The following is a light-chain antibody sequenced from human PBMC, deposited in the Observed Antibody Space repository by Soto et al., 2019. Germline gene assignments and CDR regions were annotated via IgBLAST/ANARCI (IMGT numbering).Light chain of an antibody. J-gene: IGKJ1*01. CDR1: QSISSY. V-gene: IGKV1-5*03. CDR2: KAS. CDR3: QQYNSYSPWT. Sequence: DIQMTQSPSSLSASVGDRVTITCRASQSISSYLNWYQQKPGKAPKLLIYKASTLESGVPSRFSGSGSGTDFTLTISSLQPDDFATYYCQQYNSYSPWTFGQGTKVDIK.